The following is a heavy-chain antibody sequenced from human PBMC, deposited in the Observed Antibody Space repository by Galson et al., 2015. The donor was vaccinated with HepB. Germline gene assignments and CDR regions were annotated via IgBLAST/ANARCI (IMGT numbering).Heavy chain of an antibody. J-gene: IGHJ4*02. D-gene: IGHD4-17*01. CDR1: GFTFSRYA. CDR3: ARDDYDDNAIMFDY. CDR2: IWYDGSKK. Sequence: SLRLSCAASGFTFSRYAMHWVRQAPGKGLEWVAVIWYDGSKKYFADSVKGRFTISRDNSKNTLSLQMNSLRPEDTAVYYCARDDYDDNAIMFDYWGQGIQVTVSS. V-gene: IGHV3-33*01.